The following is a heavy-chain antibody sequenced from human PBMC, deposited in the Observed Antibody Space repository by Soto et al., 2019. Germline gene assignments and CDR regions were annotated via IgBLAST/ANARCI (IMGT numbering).Heavy chain of an antibody. D-gene: IGHD6-19*01. J-gene: IGHJ4*02. Sequence: GSLRLSCAASGFTFSSYWMHWVRQAPGKGLVWVSRINSDGSSTSYADSVKGRFTISRDNAKNTLYLQMNSLRAEDTAVYYCARVPGSSGWYGWAFDYWGQGTLVTVSS. CDR3: ARVPGSSGWYGWAFDY. CDR1: GFTFSSYW. V-gene: IGHV3-74*01. CDR2: INSDGSST.